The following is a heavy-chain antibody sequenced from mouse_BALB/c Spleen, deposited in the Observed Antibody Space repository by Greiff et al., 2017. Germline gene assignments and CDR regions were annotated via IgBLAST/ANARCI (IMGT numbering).Heavy chain of an antibody. D-gene: IGHD2-2*01. CDR3: SRGGRGYDAYFDV. V-gene: IGHV1-9*01. CDR1: GYTFSSYW. J-gene: IGHJ1*01. Sequence: VQLQQSGAELMKPGASVKISCKATGYTFSSYWIEWVKQRPGHGLEWIGEILPGSGSTNYNEKFKGKATFTADTSSNTAYMQLSSLTSEDSAVYYCSRGGRGYDAYFDVWGAGTTVTVSS. CDR2: ILPGSGST.